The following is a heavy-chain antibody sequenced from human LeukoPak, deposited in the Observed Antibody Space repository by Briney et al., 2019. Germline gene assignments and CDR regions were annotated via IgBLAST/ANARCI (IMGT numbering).Heavy chain of an antibody. Sequence: GGSLRLSCAASGFTFSSYSMNWVRQAPGKGLEWVSSISSSSSYIYYADSVKGRFPISRDNAKNSLYLQMNSLRAEDTAVYYCARGMITFGGVIAQIDYWGQGTLVTVSS. D-gene: IGHD3-16*02. J-gene: IGHJ4*02. CDR2: ISSSSSYI. CDR3: ARGMITFGGVIAQIDY. V-gene: IGHV3-21*01. CDR1: GFTFSSYS.